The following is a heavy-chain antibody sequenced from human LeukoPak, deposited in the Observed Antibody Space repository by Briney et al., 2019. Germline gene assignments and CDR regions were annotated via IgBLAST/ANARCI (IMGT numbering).Heavy chain of an antibody. CDR1: GASFTSNY. D-gene: IGHD2-21*02. Sequence: TETLSLTCTVSGASFTSNYWSWIRQPPGKGLEWIGYIYYSGTTTYNPSLERRVTMSVDMSKTQFSLRLNPVTATGTAVYYCARLDCGGDCYVDYWGQGTLVTVSS. J-gene: IGHJ4*02. CDR2: IYYSGTT. CDR3: ARLDCGGDCYVDY. V-gene: IGHV4-59*08.